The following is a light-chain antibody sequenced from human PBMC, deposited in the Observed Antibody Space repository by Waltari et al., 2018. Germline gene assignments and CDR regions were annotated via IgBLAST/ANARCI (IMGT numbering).Light chain of an antibody. CDR3: ATWDASLDTWV. J-gene: IGLJ3*02. Sequence: QSVVPQPPSASGTPGQRVPLSCSGSNSKIGSDLVNWYQQFPGTAPNLLIYANNQRPSGVPGRFSASRSGTSASLVISGLQSEDEADYYCATWDASLDTWVFGGGTKVTVL. CDR2: ANN. V-gene: IGLV1-44*01. CDR1: NSKIGSDL.